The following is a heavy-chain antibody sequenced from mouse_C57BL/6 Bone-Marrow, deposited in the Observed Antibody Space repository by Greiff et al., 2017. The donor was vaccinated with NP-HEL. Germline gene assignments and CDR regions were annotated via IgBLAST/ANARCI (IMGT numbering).Heavy chain of an antibody. Sequence: QVQLQQPGAELVRPGTSVKLSCKASGYTFTSYWMHWVKQRPGQGLEWIGVIDPSDSYTNYNEKFKGKATLTVDTSSSTADMQLSSLTSDDSAVYYCARVSTMGKWFAYECRGTLATVTA. CDR3: ARVSTMGKWFAY. D-gene: IGHD2-14*01. J-gene: IGHJ3*01. CDR2: IDPSDSYT. CDR1: GYTFTSYW. V-gene: IGHV1-59*01.